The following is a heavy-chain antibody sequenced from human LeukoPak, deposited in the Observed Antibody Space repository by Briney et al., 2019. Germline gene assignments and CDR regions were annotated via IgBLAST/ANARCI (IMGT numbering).Heavy chain of an antibody. CDR2: IYYSGST. Sequence: PSETLSLTCAVYGGSFSGYYWSWIRQPPGKGLEWIGYIYYSGSTNYNPSLKSRVTISVDTSKNQFSLKLSSVTAADTAVYYCARRWGNGDYENWGQGTLVTVSS. D-gene: IGHD4-17*01. CDR3: ARRWGNGDYEN. J-gene: IGHJ4*02. V-gene: IGHV4-59*12. CDR1: GGSFSGYY.